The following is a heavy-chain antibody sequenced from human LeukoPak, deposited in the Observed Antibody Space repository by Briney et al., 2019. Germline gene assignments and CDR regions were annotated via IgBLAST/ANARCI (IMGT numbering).Heavy chain of an antibody. D-gene: IGHD6-19*01. J-gene: IGHJ4*02. Sequence: GGSLRLSCAASGFTVSSNYMSWVRQPAGKGLEWVSVLYSGGATFYADSVKGRFTISRDTSKNTLYLQMNDLRADDTAVRFCTKLKGWYGEGFFDYWGQGTLVTVSS. CDR1: GFTVSSNY. V-gene: IGHV3-53*01. CDR3: TKLKGWYGEGFFDY. CDR2: LYSGGAT.